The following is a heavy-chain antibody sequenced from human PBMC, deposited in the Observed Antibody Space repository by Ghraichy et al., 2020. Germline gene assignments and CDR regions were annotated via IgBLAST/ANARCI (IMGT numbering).Heavy chain of an antibody. D-gene: IGHD3-3*01. J-gene: IGHJ6*02. CDR3: ARRYDFWSGYYTGFYYGMDV. CDR1: GYTFTSYD. V-gene: IGHV1-8*01. Sequence: ASVKVSCKASGYTFTSYDINWVRQATGQGLEWMGWMNPNSGNTGYAQKFQGRVTMTRNTSISTAYMELSSLRSEDTAVYYCARRYDFWSGYYTGFYYGMDVWGQGTTVTVSS. CDR2: MNPNSGNT.